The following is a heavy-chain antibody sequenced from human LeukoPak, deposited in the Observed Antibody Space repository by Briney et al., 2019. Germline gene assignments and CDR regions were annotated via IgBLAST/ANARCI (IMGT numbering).Heavy chain of an antibody. CDR2: ISGSGGST. CDR3: AKFLPTHIVVANYYFDY. Sequence: GGSLRLSCAASGFTFSSYAMSWVRQAPGKGLEWVSAISGSGGSTFYADSVKGRFTISRDNSKNTLYLQMNSLRAEDTAVYYCAKFLPTHIVVANYYFDYWGQGTLVTVSS. J-gene: IGHJ4*02. D-gene: IGHD2-21*01. V-gene: IGHV3-23*01. CDR1: GFTFSSYA.